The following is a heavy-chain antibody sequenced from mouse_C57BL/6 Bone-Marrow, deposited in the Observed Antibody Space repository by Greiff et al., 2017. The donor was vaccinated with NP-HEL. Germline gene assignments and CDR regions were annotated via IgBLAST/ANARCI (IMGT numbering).Heavy chain of an antibody. D-gene: IGHD2-1*01. CDR1: GYTFTSYW. CDR2: IDPSASYT. V-gene: IGHV1-50*01. CDR3: ARNHGTAMDY. Sequence: QVQLQQPGAELVKPGASVKLSCKASGYTFTSYWMQWVKQRPGPGLEWIGEIDPSASYTNYNQKFKGKATLTVDTSSSTAYMQLSSLTSEDSAVYYCARNHGTAMDYWGQGTSVTVSS. J-gene: IGHJ4*01.